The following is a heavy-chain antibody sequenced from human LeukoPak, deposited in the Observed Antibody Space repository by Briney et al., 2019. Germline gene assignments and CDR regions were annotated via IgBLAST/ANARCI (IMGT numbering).Heavy chain of an antibody. J-gene: IGHJ5*02. CDR2: IIPIFGSA. D-gene: IGHD5-12*01. V-gene: IGHV1-69*01. Sequence: SVKVSCKASGGTFSSYAISWARQAPGQGLEWMGGIIPIFGSANYAQNFQGRVTITADESTTTAYMELSSLRSEDTAVYYCARVGDDIVAGGSWFDPWGQGTLVTVSS. CDR1: GGTFSSYA. CDR3: ARVGDDIVAGGSWFDP.